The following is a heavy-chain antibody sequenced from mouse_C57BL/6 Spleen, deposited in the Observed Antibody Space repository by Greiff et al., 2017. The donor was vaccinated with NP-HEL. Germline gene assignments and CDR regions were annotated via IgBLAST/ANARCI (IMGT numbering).Heavy chain of an antibody. V-gene: IGHV1-82*01. CDR3: AREPLMDY. Sequence: QVQLKESGPELVKPGASVKISCKASGYAFSSSWMNWVKQRPGKGLEWIGRIYPGDGDTNYNGKFKGKATLTADKSSSTAYMQLSSLTSEDSAVYFCAREPLMDYWGQGTSVTVSS. J-gene: IGHJ4*01. CDR2: IYPGDGDT. CDR1: GYAFSSSW.